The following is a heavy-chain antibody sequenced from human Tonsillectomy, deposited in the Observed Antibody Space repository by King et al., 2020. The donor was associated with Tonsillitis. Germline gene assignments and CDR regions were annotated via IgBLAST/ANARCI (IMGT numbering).Heavy chain of an antibody. Sequence: VQLVESGGGSVQPGGSLRLSCAVSGFPVSDNYMSWVRQAPGKGLEWVSVMYEGGSTYYADSVKGRFVISRDNSKNTVYLEMNSLRAEDTAIYYCARDQGDPWLPPGCWGQGTLVTVSS. V-gene: IGHV3-66*01. J-gene: IGHJ4*02. CDR3: ARDQGDPWLPPGC. D-gene: IGHD6-19*01. CDR2: MYEGGST. CDR1: GFPVSDNY.